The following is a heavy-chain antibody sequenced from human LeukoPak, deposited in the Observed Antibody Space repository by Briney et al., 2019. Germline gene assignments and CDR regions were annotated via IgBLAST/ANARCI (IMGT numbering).Heavy chain of an antibody. J-gene: IGHJ6*02. CDR3: AKDLQYCSGGSCYSYYYYGMDV. Sequence: GGSLRLSCAASGFTFSNSAMSWVRQAPGKGLEWVSSISGSGDAAFYADSVKGRFTISRDNSANILYLQLKTLRVEDTAVYYCAKDLQYCSGGSCYSYYYYGMDVWGQGTTVTVSS. V-gene: IGHV3-23*01. CDR2: ISGSGDAA. CDR1: GFTFSNSA. D-gene: IGHD2-15*01.